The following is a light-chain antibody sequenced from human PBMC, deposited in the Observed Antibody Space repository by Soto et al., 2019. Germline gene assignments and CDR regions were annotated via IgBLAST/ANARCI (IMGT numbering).Light chain of an antibody. J-gene: IGKJ2*01. Sequence: DIVMTQSPDSRTVSLGERATITYKSSQSVLYSSNNKNYIAWYQQKPGQPPKLLIYWASSREPGVPDRFSGSGSGTDFTLSISSLQAEDVAAYYCQQYYNIPHTFGQGTKLEIK. CDR1: QSVLYSSNNKNY. CDR3: QQYYNIPHT. CDR2: WAS. V-gene: IGKV4-1*01.